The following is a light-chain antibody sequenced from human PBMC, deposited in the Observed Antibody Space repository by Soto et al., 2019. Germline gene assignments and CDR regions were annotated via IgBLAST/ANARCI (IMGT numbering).Light chain of an antibody. V-gene: IGLV2-14*01. J-gene: IGLJ2*01. CDR1: SSGVGGYKY. Sequence: QSVLTQPASVSGSPGQSITISCTGTSSGVGGYKYVSWYQQYPGKAPKLMIYEVSNRPSGVSNRFSGSKSGNTASLTISGLQAEDEADYYCTSYTTDTYVAFGGGTKLTVL. CDR2: EVS. CDR3: TSYTTDTYVA.